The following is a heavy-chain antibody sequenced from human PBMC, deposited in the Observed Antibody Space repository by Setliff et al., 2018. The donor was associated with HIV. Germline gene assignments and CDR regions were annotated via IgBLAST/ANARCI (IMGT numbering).Heavy chain of an antibody. Sequence: SETLSLTCTVSGGSISSYYWSWIRQPPGKGLEWIGYIYTSGSTNYNPSLKSRVTISLDTSKNQFSLKLSSVTAADTAVYYCARHSYYASGSYSYYDGMDVWGQGTTVTVSS. D-gene: IGHD3-10*01. J-gene: IGHJ6*02. CDR2: IYTSGST. CDR3: ARHSYYASGSYSYYDGMDV. V-gene: IGHV4-4*09. CDR1: GGSISSYY.